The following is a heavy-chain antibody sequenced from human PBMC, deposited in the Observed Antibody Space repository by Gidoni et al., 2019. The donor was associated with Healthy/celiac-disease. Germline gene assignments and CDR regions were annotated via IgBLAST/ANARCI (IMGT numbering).Heavy chain of an antibody. CDR1: GFTFSSYG. CDR3: AIQYDAFDI. Sequence: QVQLVESGGGVVQPGRSLRLSCAASGFTFSSYGMHWVRQAPGKGLEWVAVIWYDGSNKYYADSVKGRFTISRDNSKNTLYLQMNSLRAEDTAVYYCAIQYDAFDIWGQGTMVTVSS. CDR2: IWYDGSNK. V-gene: IGHV3-33*01. D-gene: IGHD4-4*01. J-gene: IGHJ3*02.